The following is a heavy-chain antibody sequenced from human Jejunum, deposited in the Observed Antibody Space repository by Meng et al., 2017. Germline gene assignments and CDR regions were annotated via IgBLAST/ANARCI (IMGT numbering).Heavy chain of an antibody. CDR3: AREWSGSYRHFDY. D-gene: IGHD1-26*01. CDR1: GGSISTSDW. J-gene: IGHJ4*02. V-gene: IGHV4-4*02. CDR2: IHHSGST. Sequence: VPLQGAGPGLLEPWRTTSLISAASGGSISTSDWWSWVRQPPGKGLEWIGEIHHSGSTNYNPSLKSRVTISVDKSKNQFSLKLNSVTAADTAVYYCAREWSGSYRHFDYWGQGTLVTVSS.